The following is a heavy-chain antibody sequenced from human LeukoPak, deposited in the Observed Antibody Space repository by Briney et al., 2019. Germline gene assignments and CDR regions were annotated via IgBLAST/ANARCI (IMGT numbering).Heavy chain of an antibody. V-gene: IGHV3-11*01. J-gene: IGHJ6*02. CDR3: ARGHYGLDV. CDR2: IDTRGRTT. CDR1: GFTVSDYY. Sequence: GGSLRLSCGASGFTVSDYYMSLIRQAAGKGLEWVSYIDTRGRTTYYADSVKGRVTISRDNAKKSLYLQMNSLRADDTAVYYCARGHYGLDVWGQGTTVTVSS.